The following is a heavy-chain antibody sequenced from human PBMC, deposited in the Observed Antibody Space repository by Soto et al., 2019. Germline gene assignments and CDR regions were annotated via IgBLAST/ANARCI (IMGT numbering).Heavy chain of an antibody. Sequence: PGGSLRLSCAASGFTFSSYWMSWVRQAPGKGLEWVANIKQDGSEKYYVDSVKGRFTISRDNAKNSLYLQMNSLRAEDTAVYYCAREGNTPYYYYYGMDVWGQGTTVTV. J-gene: IGHJ6*02. D-gene: IGHD5-18*01. CDR2: IKQDGSEK. CDR1: GFTFSSYW. CDR3: AREGNTPYYYYYGMDV. V-gene: IGHV3-7*03.